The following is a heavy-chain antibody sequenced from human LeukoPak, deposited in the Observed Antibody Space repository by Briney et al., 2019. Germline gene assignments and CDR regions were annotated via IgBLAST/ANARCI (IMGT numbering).Heavy chain of an antibody. CDR2: ISAYNGNT. D-gene: IGHD3-9*01. J-gene: IGHJ6*03. CDR1: GYTFTTYN. Sequence: ASVKVSCKASGYTFTTYNINWVRQAPGQGLEWMGWISAYNGNTNYAQKLQGRVTMTTDTSTSTAYMELRSLRSDDTAVYYCARDRPRYYDILTDADYYYYMDVWGKGTTVTISS. V-gene: IGHV1-18*01. CDR3: ARDRPRYYDILTDADYYYYMDV.